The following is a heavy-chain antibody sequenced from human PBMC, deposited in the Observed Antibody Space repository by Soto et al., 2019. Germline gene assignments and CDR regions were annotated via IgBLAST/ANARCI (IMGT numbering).Heavy chain of an antibody. V-gene: IGHV3-74*01. Sequence: GGSLRLSCAASGFTFSSYWMHWVRQAPGTGPVWVSRINDDGSSTNYADSVKGRFTISRDNAKNTLFLQMNSLRAEDTAVYYCARDRGGSSSFGWFDPWGQGTLVTVSS. CDR1: GFTFSSYW. D-gene: IGHD6-6*01. J-gene: IGHJ5*02. CDR2: INDDGSST. CDR3: ARDRGGSSSFGWFDP.